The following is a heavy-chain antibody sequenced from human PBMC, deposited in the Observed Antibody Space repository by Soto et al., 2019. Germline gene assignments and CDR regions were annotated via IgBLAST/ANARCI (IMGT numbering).Heavy chain of an antibody. CDR1: GYTFTSYG. J-gene: IGHJ6*02. V-gene: IGHV1-18*01. CDR3: ASDVGTYSSSPMDV. CDR2: ISAYNGNT. Sequence: QVQLVQSGAEVKKPGASVKVSCKASGYTFTSYGISWVRQAPGQGLEWMGWISAYNGNTNYAQKLHGRVSMTTDTPTSTAYMEVRSLRSDETAVYYCASDVGTYSSSPMDVWGQGTTVTVSS. D-gene: IGHD6-13*01.